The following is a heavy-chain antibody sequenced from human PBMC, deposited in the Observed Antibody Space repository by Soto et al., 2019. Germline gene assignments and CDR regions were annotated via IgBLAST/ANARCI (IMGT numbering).Heavy chain of an antibody. CDR3: AKGHCNGGPCSLNWFDP. CDR1: GGSISSNDYY. V-gene: IGHV4-39*01. Sequence: QLQLQESGPGLVKPSETLSLTCAVSGGSISSNDYYWGWIRQPPGERLEWIGTIYYGGSTIYNPSLKSRVTISVDTSKNQFSLKLRSVTAADTAVYYCAKGHCNGGPCSLNWFDPWGQGTLVIVSS. J-gene: IGHJ5*02. CDR2: IYYGGST. D-gene: IGHD2-15*01.